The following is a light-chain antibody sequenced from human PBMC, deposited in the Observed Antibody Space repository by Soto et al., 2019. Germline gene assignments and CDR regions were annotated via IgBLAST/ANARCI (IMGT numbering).Light chain of an antibody. CDR2: KVS. CDR3: QQYYSYSAT. J-gene: IGKJ2*01. V-gene: IGKV1-5*03. CDR1: QSINNW. Sequence: DIQMTQSPSTLSASVGDRVTITCRASQSINNWLAWYQQKPGKAPKLLIYKVSNLESGVPSRFSGSGSGTEFTLTISSLQPDDFAAYYCQQYYSYSATFGQGTKLEIK.